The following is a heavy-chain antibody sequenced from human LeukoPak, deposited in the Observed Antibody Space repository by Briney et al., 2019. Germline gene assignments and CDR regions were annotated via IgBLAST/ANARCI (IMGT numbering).Heavy chain of an antibody. CDR1: GGSISRDY. D-gene: IGHD2-2*02. CDR2: IYYTGRT. Sequence: SETLSLTCTVSGGSISRDYWSWIRQPPGKGLEWIGYIYYTGRTDYNPSLKSRVTISVDASNNQFSLKLSSVTAADTAVYYCARASYCSSTSCYIYDYWGQGTLVTVSS. V-gene: IGHV4-59*12. J-gene: IGHJ4*02. CDR3: ARASYCSSTSCYIYDY.